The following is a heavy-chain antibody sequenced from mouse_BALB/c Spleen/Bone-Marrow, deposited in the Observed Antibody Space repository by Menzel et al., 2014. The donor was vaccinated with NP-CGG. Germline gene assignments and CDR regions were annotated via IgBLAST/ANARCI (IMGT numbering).Heavy chain of an antibody. J-gene: IGHJ2*01. Sequence: EVKVVESGGGLVKPGGSLKLSCAASGFAFXSYDMSWVRQTPEKRLEWVAYISSGGGNTYYPDTVKGRFTISRDNAKNTLYPQMSSLKSEDTATYYCARHGSGYAWGQGTTLTVSS. V-gene: IGHV5-12-1*01. CDR2: ISSGGGNT. CDR3: ARHGSGYA. D-gene: IGHD3-1*01. CDR1: GFAFXSYD.